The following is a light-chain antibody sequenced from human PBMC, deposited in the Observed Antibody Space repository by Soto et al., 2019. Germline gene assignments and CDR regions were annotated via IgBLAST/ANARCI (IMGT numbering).Light chain of an antibody. CDR2: GNS. Sequence: QSVLTQPPSVSGAPGQRVTISCTGSSSNIGAGYDVHWYQQLPGTAPKLLIYGNSNRPSGVPDRFSGSKSGTSASLAITGLQSEDEADYYCQAAESSLSALYVFGNGTKLNVL. CDR1: SSNIGAGYD. CDR3: QAAESSLSALYV. J-gene: IGLJ1*01. V-gene: IGLV1-40*01.